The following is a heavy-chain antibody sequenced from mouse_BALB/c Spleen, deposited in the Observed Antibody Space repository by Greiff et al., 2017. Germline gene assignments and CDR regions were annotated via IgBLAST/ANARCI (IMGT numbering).Heavy chain of an antibody. V-gene: IGHV3-2*02. J-gene: IGHJ3*01. CDR3: AEGGTGAWFAY. D-gene: IGHD3-3*01. Sequence: EVKLLESGPGLVKPSQSLSLTCTVTGYSITSDYAWNWIRQFPGNKLEWMGYISYSGSTSYNPSLKSRISITRDTSKNQFFLQLNSVTTEDTATYYCAEGGTGAWFAYWGQGTLVTVSA. CDR2: ISYSGST. CDR1: GYSITSDYA.